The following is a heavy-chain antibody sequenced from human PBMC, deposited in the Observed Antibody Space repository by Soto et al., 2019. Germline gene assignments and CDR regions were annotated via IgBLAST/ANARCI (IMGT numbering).Heavy chain of an antibody. J-gene: IGHJ4*02. Sequence: EVQLLESGGGLVQPGGSLRLSCAASGFTFSSYAMSWVRQAPGKGLEWVSAISGSGGSTYYAYSVKGRFTTSRDNSKNTLYLQMNSLRAEDTAVYYCAKDGAGELPHFDYWGQGTLVTVSS. CDR1: GFTFSSYA. CDR3: AKDGAGELPHFDY. CDR2: ISGSGGST. V-gene: IGHV3-23*01. D-gene: IGHD1-26*01.